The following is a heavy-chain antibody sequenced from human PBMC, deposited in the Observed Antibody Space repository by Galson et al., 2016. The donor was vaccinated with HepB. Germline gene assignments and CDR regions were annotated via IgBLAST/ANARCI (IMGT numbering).Heavy chain of an antibody. CDR2: INSDGNSP. CDR3: ASEWEVIDN. D-gene: IGHD1-26*01. Sequence: SLRLSCAASRITFSTYAMHWVRQAPGKGLVWVSRINSDGNSPTYADSVKGRFTISRDNAKNTLSLQMNSLRAEDAAIYYCASEWEVIDNWGQGTLVTVSS. J-gene: IGHJ4*02. V-gene: IGHV3-74*01. CDR1: RITFSTYA.